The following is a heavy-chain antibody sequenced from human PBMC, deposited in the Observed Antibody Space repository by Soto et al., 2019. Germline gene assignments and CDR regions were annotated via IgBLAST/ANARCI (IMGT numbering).Heavy chain of an antibody. J-gene: IGHJ4*02. V-gene: IGHV6-1*01. Sequence: SKRLSLTCAISGDSVSTNIAACYWVRQSPSRGLEWLGRTKYRSMWYTDYATSVKSRIRINPDTSKNQCSLQLKSVTPEDTAVYPRERQGSSTGAYYHDVCGQGKLVTVSS. D-gene: IGHD6-13*01. CDR1: GDSVSTNIAA. CDR2: TKYRSMWYT. CDR3: ERQGSSTGAYYHDV.